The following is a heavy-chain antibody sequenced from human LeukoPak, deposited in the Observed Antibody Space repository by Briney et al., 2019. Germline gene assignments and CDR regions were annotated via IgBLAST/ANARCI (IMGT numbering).Heavy chain of an antibody. D-gene: IGHD6-6*01. CDR1: GYTFTSYD. Sequence: GASVKVSCKASGYTFTSYDINWVRQATGQGLEWMGWMNPNSGNTGYAQKFQGRVTMTRNTSISTAYMELSSLRSEDTAVYYCARVFGYSSSSRDYYYYYYMDVWGKGTTVTVSS. J-gene: IGHJ6*03. CDR3: ARVFGYSSSSRDYYYYYYMDV. CDR2: MNPNSGNT. V-gene: IGHV1-8*01.